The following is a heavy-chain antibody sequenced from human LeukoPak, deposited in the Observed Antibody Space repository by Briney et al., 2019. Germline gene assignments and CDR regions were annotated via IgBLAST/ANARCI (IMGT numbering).Heavy chain of an antibody. CDR1: GFSLTDYY. J-gene: IGHJ4*02. V-gene: IGHV1-2*02. CDR2: VNGKRGDT. D-gene: IGHD7-27*01. Sequence: ASVTVSCKASGFSLTDYYMHWLRQAPGQGLEWMGWVNGKRGDTNYAQQFQDRVLMTRDTSINTIYMELTRLTTDDTATYYCARDFSWGPDCWGQGTLVTVSS. CDR3: ARDFSWGPDC.